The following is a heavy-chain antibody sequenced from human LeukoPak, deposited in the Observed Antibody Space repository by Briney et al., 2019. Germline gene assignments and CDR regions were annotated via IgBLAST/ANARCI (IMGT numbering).Heavy chain of an antibody. CDR1: GFTVSSNY. Sequence: GGSLRLSCAASGFTVSSNYMSWVRQAPGKGLEWVSVIYSGGSTYYADSVKGRFTISRDNSKNTLYLQMNSLRAEDTAVYYCARIVASNYYYGMDVWGQGTTVTVSS. CDR2: IYSGGST. CDR3: ARIVASNYYYGMDV. V-gene: IGHV3-66*01. D-gene: IGHD3-22*01. J-gene: IGHJ6*02.